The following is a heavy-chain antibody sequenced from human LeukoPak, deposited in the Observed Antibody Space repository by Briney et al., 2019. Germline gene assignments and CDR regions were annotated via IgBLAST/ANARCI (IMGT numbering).Heavy chain of an antibody. V-gene: IGHV3-30-3*01. J-gene: IGHJ4*02. Sequence: GGSLRLSCAASGFTFNSYALHWVRQAPGKGLEWVAVTSYDGNNKYYAESVKGRFTISRDNAKNSLYLQMNSLGAEDTAVYYCARDVSVVVTAIPLDYWGQGTLVTVSS. CDR1: GFTFNSYA. CDR2: TSYDGNNK. D-gene: IGHD2-21*02. CDR3: ARDVSVVVTAIPLDY.